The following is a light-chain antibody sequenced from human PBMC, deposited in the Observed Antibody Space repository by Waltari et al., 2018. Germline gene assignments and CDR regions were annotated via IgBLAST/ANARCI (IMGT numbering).Light chain of an antibody. CDR1: HSDVGCYNL. CDR3: CSYAGSSIVV. Sequence: QSALTQPASVSGSPGQPITISSTGTHSDVGCYNLASWYQQHPGKAPKLMISEVSKRPSGVSNRFSGSKSGNTASLTISGLQAEDEADYYCCSYAGSSIVVFGGGTKLTVL. CDR2: EVS. J-gene: IGLJ2*01. V-gene: IGLV2-23*02.